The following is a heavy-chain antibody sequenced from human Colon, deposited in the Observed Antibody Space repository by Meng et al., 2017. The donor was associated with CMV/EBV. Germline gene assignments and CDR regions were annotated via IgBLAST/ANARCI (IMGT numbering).Heavy chain of an antibody. CDR2: ISWNSGNI. Sequence: SLKISCAGSGFTFDDYAIHWVRQVPGKGLEWVSGISWNSGNIDYAASVKGRFTISRDNAKNFLYLQMNSLRAEDTAFYYCASEMYYSGSGNYAAFYYGMDVWGQGATVTVSS. V-gene: IGHV3-9*01. D-gene: IGHD3-10*01. J-gene: IGHJ6*02. CDR1: GFTFDDYA. CDR3: ASEMYYSGSGNYAAFYYGMDV.